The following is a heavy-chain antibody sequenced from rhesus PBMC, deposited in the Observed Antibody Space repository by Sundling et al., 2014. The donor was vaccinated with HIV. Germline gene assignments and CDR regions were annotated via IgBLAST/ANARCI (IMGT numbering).Heavy chain of an antibody. Sequence: QVQLQESGPGLVKSSETLSLTCTVSVASISSYWWNWIRQPPGKGLEWIGEINGNSETTNYNPSLKSRVTISRATSKNQFSLKLTSVTAADTAVYYCAMGGTYYSDGGRLDYWGQGVLVTVSS. J-gene: IGHJ4*01. D-gene: IGHD3-28*01. CDR3: AMGGTYYSDGGRLDY. CDR2: INGNSETT. V-gene: IGHV4-80*01. CDR1: VASISSYW.